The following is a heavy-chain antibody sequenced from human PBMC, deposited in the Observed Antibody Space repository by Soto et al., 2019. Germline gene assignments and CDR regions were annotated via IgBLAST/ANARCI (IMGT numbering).Heavy chain of an antibody. CDR1: GFNFNTYG. V-gene: IGHV3-33*01. D-gene: IGHD1-1*01. CDR2: IWSDGNNR. J-gene: IGHJ4*01. CDR3: ARIQLDTIMALDY. Sequence: QVQLVESGGGVLQPGTSLRLSCAASGFNFNTYGFHWVRQAPGKGLEWVSVIWSDGNNRYYADSVKGRFTISRDISKNTVYLQMNTLTVEDTAVYFCARIQLDTIMALDYWGHGTLVTVSS.